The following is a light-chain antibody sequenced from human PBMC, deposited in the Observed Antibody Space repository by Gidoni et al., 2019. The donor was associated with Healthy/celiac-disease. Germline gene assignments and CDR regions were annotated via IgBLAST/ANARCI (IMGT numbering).Light chain of an antibody. V-gene: IGKV1-8*01. Sequence: AIRMTQSPSSLSASTGDRVTITCRASQGISSYLAWYQQKPGKAPKLLIYAASTLQSGVPSRFSGSGSGTDFTLTISCLQSEDLATYYGQQYYSYPCTFGPGTKVDIK. CDR2: AAS. J-gene: IGKJ3*01. CDR3: QQYYSYPCT. CDR1: QGISSY.